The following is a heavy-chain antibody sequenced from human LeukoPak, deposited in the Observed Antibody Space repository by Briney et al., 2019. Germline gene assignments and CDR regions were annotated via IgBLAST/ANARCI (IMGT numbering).Heavy chain of an antibody. CDR3: ARATVGFDY. Sequence: GGSLRLSCAASGFTFSGYSMNWVRQAPGKGLEWVSYISSSGSSIYYADSVKGRFTISRDNAKNSQYLQMNSLRAEDTAVYYCARATVGFDYWGQGTLVTVSS. J-gene: IGHJ4*02. CDR2: ISSSGSSI. V-gene: IGHV3-48*04. D-gene: IGHD3-3*01. CDR1: GFTFSGYS.